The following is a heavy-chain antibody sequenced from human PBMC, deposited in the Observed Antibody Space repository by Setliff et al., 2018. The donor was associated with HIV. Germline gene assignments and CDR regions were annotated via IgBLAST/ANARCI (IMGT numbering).Heavy chain of an antibody. V-gene: IGHV4-4*07. Sequence: PSETLSLTCTVSGGSIDTYYWNWIRLPAGKGLEWIGRIYASGTNYNPSHKSRVTMSLDTSKRQFSLKLTSVTAADTAVYYCARPALGIGGGSRFDIWGQGTRVTVSS. J-gene: IGHJ4*02. D-gene: IGHD3-10*01. CDR2: IYASGT. CDR1: GGSIDTYY. CDR3: ARPALGIGGGSRFDI.